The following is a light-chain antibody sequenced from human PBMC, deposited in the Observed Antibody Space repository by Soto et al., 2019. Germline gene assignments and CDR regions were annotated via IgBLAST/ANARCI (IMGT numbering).Light chain of an antibody. J-gene: IGLJ1*01. CDR1: SSDVGTYNY. Sequence: QSVLTQPRSVSGPPGQSVSISCSGTSSDVGTYNYVSWYQQHPGKAPKLMISEVSRRPSGVPERFSGSKSGNTASLTVSGLQADDEAHYYCSSYAGSNNFVFGTGTKLTVL. V-gene: IGLV2-8*01. CDR3: SSYAGSNNFV. CDR2: EVS.